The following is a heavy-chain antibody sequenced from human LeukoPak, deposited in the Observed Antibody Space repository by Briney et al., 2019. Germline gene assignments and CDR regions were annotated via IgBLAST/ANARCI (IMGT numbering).Heavy chain of an antibody. CDR2: INHSGST. D-gene: IGHD1-14*01. Sequence: SETLSLTCAVYGGSFSGYYWSWIRQPPGKGLEWIGEINHSGSTNYNPSLKSRVTISVDTSKNQFSLKLSSVTAADTAVYYCARGGKIRHFDYWGQGTLVTVSS. J-gene: IGHJ4*02. CDR1: GGSFSGYY. CDR3: ARGGKIRHFDY. V-gene: IGHV4-34*01.